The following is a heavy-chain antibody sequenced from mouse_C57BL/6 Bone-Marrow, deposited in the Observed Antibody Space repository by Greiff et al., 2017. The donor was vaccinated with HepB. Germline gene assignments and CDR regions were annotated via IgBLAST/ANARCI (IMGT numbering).Heavy chain of an antibody. Sequence: QVHVKQPGAELVKPGASVKLSCKASGYTFTSYWMHWVKQRPGQGLEWIGMIHPNSGSTNYNEKFKSKATLTVDKSSSTAYMQLSSLTSEDSAVYYCARSYGSSSLFFDYWGQGTTLTVSS. CDR1: GYTFTSYW. J-gene: IGHJ2*01. CDR3: ARSYGSSSLFFDY. CDR2: IHPNSGST. D-gene: IGHD1-1*01. V-gene: IGHV1-64*01.